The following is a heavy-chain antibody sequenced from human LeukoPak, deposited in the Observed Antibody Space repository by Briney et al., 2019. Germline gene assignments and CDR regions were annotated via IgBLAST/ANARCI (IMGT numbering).Heavy chain of an antibody. D-gene: IGHD3-16*02. V-gene: IGHV7-4-1*02. Sequence: ASVKVSCKASRYPVTNYAMNCGREAPGHGGEGMGGIHPSTGNPAYAQGYRGGFVFSLDPSVTTTYLQISRLQAEETAVYFCARALDSLGGLSFPDYWGQGTLVAVSS. J-gene: IGHJ4*02. CDR3: ARALDSLGGLSFPDY. CDR2: IHPSTGNP. CDR1: RYPVTNYA.